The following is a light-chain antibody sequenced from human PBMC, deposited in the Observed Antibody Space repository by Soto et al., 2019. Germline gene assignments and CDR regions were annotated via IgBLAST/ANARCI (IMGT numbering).Light chain of an antibody. CDR3: QQSYSAPKT. Sequence: DIQMTQSPSSLSASVGDRVTITCRASQTVTNSLNWYQQKPGKAPNLLISATSSLQSGVPSRFSGSGSGTEFTLTISSLQPEDFATYYCQQSYSAPKTFGQGTNLEIK. V-gene: IGKV1-39*01. CDR2: ATS. J-gene: IGKJ2*01. CDR1: QTVTNS.